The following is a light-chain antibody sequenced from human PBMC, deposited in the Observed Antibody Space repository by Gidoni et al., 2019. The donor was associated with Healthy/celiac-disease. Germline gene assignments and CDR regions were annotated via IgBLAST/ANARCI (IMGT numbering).Light chain of an antibody. CDR3: QSYDSSLSGFYV. Sequence: SVLTQPPSVSGAPGQRVTISCTGSSSNIGAGYDVHWYQQLPGTAPKLLIYGNSNRPSGVPDRFSGSKSGTSASLAITGLQAEDEADYYCQSYDSSLSGFYVVGTGTKVTVL. V-gene: IGLV1-40*01. J-gene: IGLJ1*01. CDR1: SSNIGAGYD. CDR2: GNS.